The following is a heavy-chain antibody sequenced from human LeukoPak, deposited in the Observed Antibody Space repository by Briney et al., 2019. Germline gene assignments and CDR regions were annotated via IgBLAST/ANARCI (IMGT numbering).Heavy chain of an antibody. CDR1: GGSISTTY. J-gene: IGHJ5*02. Sequence: PSETLSLTCSVSGGSISTTYWSWIRQPPGKGLEWIGNIHYSGSTNYNSSLKSRVTISVDTSKNQFSLKMISVTTADTAVYYCARHVTLTGIPLRQPNWFDPWGQGTLVTVSS. D-gene: IGHD6-13*01. CDR3: ARHVTLTGIPLRQPNWFDP. V-gene: IGHV4-59*01. CDR2: IHYSGST.